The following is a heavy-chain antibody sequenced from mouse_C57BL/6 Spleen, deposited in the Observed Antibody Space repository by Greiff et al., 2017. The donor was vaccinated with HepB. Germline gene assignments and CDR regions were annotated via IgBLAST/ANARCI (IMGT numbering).Heavy chain of an antibody. Sequence: QVQLQQSGAELVKPGASVKISCKASGYAFSSYWMNWVKQRPGKGLEWIGQIYPGDGDTNYNGKFKGKATLTADKSSSTAYMQLSSLTSEDSAVFFCARYVRITTVVGFDVWGTGTTVTVSS. CDR3: ARYVRITTVVGFDV. J-gene: IGHJ1*03. CDR2: IYPGDGDT. D-gene: IGHD1-1*01. V-gene: IGHV1-80*01. CDR1: GYAFSSYW.